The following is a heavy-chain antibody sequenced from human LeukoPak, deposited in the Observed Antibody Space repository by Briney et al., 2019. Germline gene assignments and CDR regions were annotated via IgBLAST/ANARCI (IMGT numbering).Heavy chain of an antibody. CDR3: ASYDYTVYYMSV. CDR2: INHSGSI. CDR1: GGSFSGYY. V-gene: IGHV4-34*01. Sequence: PSETLSLTCAVYGGSFSGYYWSWIRQPPGKGLEWIGEINHSGSINYNPSLKSRVTISVDTSKNQFSLKLSSVTAADTAVYNCASYDYTVYYMSVWGKGTTVTVSS. J-gene: IGHJ6*03. D-gene: IGHD4-11*01.